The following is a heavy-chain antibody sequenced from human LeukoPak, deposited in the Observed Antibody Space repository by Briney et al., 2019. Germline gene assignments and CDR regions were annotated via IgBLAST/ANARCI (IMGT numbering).Heavy chain of an antibody. CDR1: GGSISSSSYY. D-gene: IGHD5-12*01. Sequence: SETLSLTCTVSGGSISSSSYYWGWIRQPPGKGLEWIGNTYYSGSTYYNPSLKSRVTISGDTSKNQFSLKLTSVTAADTSVYYCARYGGGGFFDYWGQGTLVTVSS. CDR2: TYYSGST. V-gene: IGHV4-39*01. J-gene: IGHJ4*02. CDR3: ARYGGGGFFDY.